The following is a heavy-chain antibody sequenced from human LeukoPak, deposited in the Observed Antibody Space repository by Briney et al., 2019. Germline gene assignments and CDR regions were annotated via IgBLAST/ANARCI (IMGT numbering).Heavy chain of an antibody. CDR3: ARDSWFGELLFDY. V-gene: IGHV4-34*01. CDR2: INHSGST. D-gene: IGHD3-10*01. J-gene: IGHJ4*02. CDR1: GGSFSGYY. Sequence: SETLSLTCAVYGGSFSGYYWSWIRQPPEKGLEWIGEINHSGSTNYNPSLKSRVTISVDTSKNQFSLKLSSVTAADTAVYYCARDSWFGELLFDYWGQGTLVTVSS.